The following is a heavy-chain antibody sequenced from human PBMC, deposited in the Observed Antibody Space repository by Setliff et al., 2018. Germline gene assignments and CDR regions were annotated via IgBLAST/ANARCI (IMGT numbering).Heavy chain of an antibody. CDR3: ATSYSGSYYGY. CDR2: IIPIFGTA. J-gene: IGHJ4*02. CDR1: GYTFTGYY. Sequence: SVKVSCKASGYTFTGYYMHWVRQAPGQGLEWMGGIIPIFGTANYAQKFQGRVTMTEDTSTDTAYMELSSLRSEDTAVYYCATSYSGSYYGYWGQGTLVTVSS. D-gene: IGHD1-26*01. V-gene: IGHV1-69*06.